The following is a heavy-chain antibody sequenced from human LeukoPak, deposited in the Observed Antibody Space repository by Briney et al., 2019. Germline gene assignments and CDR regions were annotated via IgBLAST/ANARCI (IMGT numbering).Heavy chain of an antibody. Sequence: ASVKVSCKASGYAFTGYYMHWVRQAPGQGLEWMGWINPNSGGTNYAQKFQGRVTMTRDTSISTAYMELSRLRSDDTAVYYCARPPRYSNAFDIWGQGTMVTVSS. CDR1: GYAFTGYY. D-gene: IGHD1-14*01. CDR3: ARPPRYSNAFDI. V-gene: IGHV1-2*02. CDR2: INPNSGGT. J-gene: IGHJ3*02.